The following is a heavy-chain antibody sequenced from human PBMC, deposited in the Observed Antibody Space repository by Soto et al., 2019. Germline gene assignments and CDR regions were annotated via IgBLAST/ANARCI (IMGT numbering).Heavy chain of an antibody. J-gene: IGHJ6*02. CDR1: GGTFSSYA. D-gene: IGHD5-12*01. CDR3: ARVPWPRGTDVYYYGMDV. Sequence: QVQLVQSGAEVKKPGSSVKVSCKASGGTFSSYAISWVRQAPGQGLEWMGGIIPIFGTANYAQKFQGRVTITADESTSTAYMELSSLRSEDTAVYYCARVPWPRGTDVYYYGMDVWGQGTTVTVSS. V-gene: IGHV1-69*12. CDR2: IIPIFGTA.